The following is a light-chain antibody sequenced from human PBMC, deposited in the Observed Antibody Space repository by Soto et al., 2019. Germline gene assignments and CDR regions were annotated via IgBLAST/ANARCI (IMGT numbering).Light chain of an antibody. CDR1: QNLHSF. Sequence: EIVLTQSPATLSVSPGERVTLSCRASQNLHSFLNWYQQRPGQAPRPLIYDGSKRPAGVPDRISGDGSGTDYTLTISSLEPEDFAVYYCQQYNNWWTFGQGTKVEIK. V-gene: IGKV3-11*01. J-gene: IGKJ1*01. CDR2: DGS. CDR3: QQYNNWWT.